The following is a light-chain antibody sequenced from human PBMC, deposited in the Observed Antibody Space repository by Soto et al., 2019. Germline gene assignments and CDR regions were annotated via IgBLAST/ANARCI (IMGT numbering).Light chain of an antibody. V-gene: IGLV2-14*01. Sequence: QSVLTQPASVSGSPGQSIAISCTGTSSDVGGYNYVSWHQQHPGKAPKVLISVVSNRPSGVSNRFSGSKSGNTASLTISGLKAEDEADYYCSSYTSTSSYVFGGGTKLPVL. CDR2: VVS. CDR1: SSDVGGYNY. CDR3: SSYTSTSSYV. J-gene: IGLJ1*01.